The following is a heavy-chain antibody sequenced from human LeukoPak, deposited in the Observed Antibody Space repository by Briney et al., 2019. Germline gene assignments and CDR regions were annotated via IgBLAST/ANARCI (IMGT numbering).Heavy chain of an antibody. CDR3: ARDWYYDSSGYLDAFDI. J-gene: IGHJ3*02. CDR2: IIPIFGTA. Sequence: SVKVSCKASGGTFSSYAISWVRQAPGQGLEWMGRIIPIFGTANYAQKFQGRVTITTDESTSTAYMELSSLRSEDMAVSYCARDWYYDSSGYLDAFDIWGQGTMVTVSS. CDR1: GGTFSSYA. V-gene: IGHV1-69*05. D-gene: IGHD3-22*01.